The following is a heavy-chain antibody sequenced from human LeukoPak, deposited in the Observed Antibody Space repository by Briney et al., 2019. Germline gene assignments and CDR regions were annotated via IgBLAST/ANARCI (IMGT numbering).Heavy chain of an antibody. V-gene: IGHV1-46*01. CDR2: INPSGGST. CDR3: AREPTQWDPTGDYYDSSGYFDY. CDR1: GYTFTSYY. Sequence: ASVNVSCKASGYTFTSYYMHWVRQAPGQGLEWMGIINPSGGSTSYAQKFQGRVTMTRDTSTSTVYMELSSLRSEDTAVYYCAREPTQWDPTGDYYDSSGYFDYWGQGTLVTVSS. J-gene: IGHJ4*02. D-gene: IGHD3-22*01.